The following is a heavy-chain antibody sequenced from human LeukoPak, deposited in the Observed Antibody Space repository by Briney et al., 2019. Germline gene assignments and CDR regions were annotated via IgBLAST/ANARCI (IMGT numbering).Heavy chain of an antibody. D-gene: IGHD3-22*01. J-gene: IGHJ5*02. CDR1: GYTFTGYY. CDR3: ARAGSDSSGYYYVVGWFDP. CDR2: IIPIFGTA. Sequence: SVKVSCKASGYTFTGYYMHWVRQAPGQGLEWMGGIIPIFGTANYAQKFQGRVTITADESTSTAYMELSSLRSEDTAVYYCARAGSDSSGYYYVVGWFDPWGQGTLVTVSS. V-gene: IGHV1-69*13.